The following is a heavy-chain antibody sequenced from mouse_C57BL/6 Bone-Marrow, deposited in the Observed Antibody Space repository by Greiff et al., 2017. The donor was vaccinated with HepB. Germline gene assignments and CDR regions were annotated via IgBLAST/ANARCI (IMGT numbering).Heavy chain of an antibody. CDR2: IYPGSGNT. D-gene: IGHD1-1*01. CDR3: DICPPSQVLRSFYYFAY. V-gene: IGHV1-84*01. Sequence: QVQLQQSGPELVKPGASVKISCKASGYTFTDYYINWVKQRPGQGLEWIGWIYPGSGNTKYNEKFKGKATLTVDTSSSTAYMQLSSLTSEDSAVYFCDICPPSQVLRSFYYFAYWGQGTPLTVSS. CDR1: GYTFTDYY. J-gene: IGHJ2*01.